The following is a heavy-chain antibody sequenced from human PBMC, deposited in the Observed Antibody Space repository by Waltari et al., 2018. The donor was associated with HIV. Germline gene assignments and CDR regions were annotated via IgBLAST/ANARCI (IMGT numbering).Heavy chain of an antibody. CDR1: GYSISSGYY. J-gene: IGHJ4*02. Sequence: QVQLQESGPGLVKPSETLSLTCAVSGYSISSGYYWGWIRQPPGKGLEWIGSIYHSGSTYYNPSLKSRVTIAVDTSKNQFSLKLSSVTAADTAVYYCASVCSSTSCYGTRNFDYWGQGTLVTVSS. CDR2: IYHSGST. D-gene: IGHD2-2*01. V-gene: IGHV4-38-2*01. CDR3: ASVCSSTSCYGTRNFDY.